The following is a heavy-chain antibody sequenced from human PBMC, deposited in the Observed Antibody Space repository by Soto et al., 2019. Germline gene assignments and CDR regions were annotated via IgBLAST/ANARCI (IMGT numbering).Heavy chain of an antibody. CDR1: GYTFTDYW. CDR2: IYPGDSDT. Sequence: GESLKISCKGSGYTFTDYWIGWVRQLPGKGLEWMGIIYPGDSDTRYSPSFQGHVTITVDTSTSTAYLQWNTLKASDTAMYYCARHRSNFRSDYYAMDVWGQGSEVTVSS. CDR3: ARHRSNFRSDYYAMDV. J-gene: IGHJ6*02. D-gene: IGHD4-4*01. V-gene: IGHV5-51*01.